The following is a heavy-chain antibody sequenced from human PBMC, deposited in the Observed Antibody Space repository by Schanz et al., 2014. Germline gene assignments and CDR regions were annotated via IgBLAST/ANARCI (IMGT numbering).Heavy chain of an antibody. J-gene: IGHJ4*02. CDR2: IGVDGTTT. V-gene: IGHV3-23*04. CDR3: AKYRGYYRVSGSYRELEY. D-gene: IGHD3-10*01. CDR1: GFTFSSYS. Sequence: EVQLVESGGGLIQPGGSLRLSCTASGFTFSSYSMNWVRQAPGKGLEWVSVIGVDGTTTYYADSVKGRFTISRDNSKNTLYLQMNSLRPEDTAVYYCAKYRGYYRVSGSYRELEYWGQGTLVNVSS.